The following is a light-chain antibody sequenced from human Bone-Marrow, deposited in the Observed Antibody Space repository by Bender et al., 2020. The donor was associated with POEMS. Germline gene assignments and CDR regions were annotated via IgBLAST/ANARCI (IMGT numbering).Light chain of an antibody. Sequence: QSALTQPASVSASPGQAITISCTGTSSDVGRFNLVSWYQQYPGKAPKLIIYEVSERPSGISNRFSGSKSGNTASLTISGLQTEDEADYYCTSYTTSGTVVFGGGTKLTVL. V-gene: IGLV2-14*02. CDR3: TSYTTSGTVV. CDR2: EVS. CDR1: SSDVGRFNL. J-gene: IGLJ3*02.